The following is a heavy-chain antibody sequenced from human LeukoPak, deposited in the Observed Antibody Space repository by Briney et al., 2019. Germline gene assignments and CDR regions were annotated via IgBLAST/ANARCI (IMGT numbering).Heavy chain of an antibody. Sequence: GGSLRLSCAASGFTFSSYWMSWVRQAPGKGLDWVSAISASGASPFYADSVRGRFTISRDNSKNTLFLQMNGLRVDDTAVYYCAKASPYSTSSLTFYDLWGQGTLVTVSS. V-gene: IGHV3-23*01. CDR1: GFTFSSYW. J-gene: IGHJ4*02. CDR3: AKASPYSTSSLTFYDL. CDR2: ISASGASP. D-gene: IGHD6-6*01.